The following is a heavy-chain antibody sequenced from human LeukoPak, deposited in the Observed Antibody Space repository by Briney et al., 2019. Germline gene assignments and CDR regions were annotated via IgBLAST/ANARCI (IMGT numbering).Heavy chain of an antibody. CDR1: GFPFSSYW. D-gene: IGHD3-22*01. V-gene: IGHV3-74*01. J-gene: IGHJ1*01. Sequence: EGSLRLSCAASGFPFSSYWMHWVRQAPGKGLVWVSRIKSDGSTTTYADSAKGRFTISRDNAKNTLYLQMSSLRAEDTAMYYCARDDLYYDTGDYYYASYFQHWGQGTLVTVSS. CDR2: IKSDGSTT. CDR3: ARDDLYYDTGDYYYASYFQH.